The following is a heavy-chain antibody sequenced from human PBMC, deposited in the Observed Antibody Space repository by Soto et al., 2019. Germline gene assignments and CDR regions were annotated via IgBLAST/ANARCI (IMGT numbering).Heavy chain of an antibody. D-gene: IGHD3-10*01. CDR3: ARVTYGSGSYPPSSFDY. V-gene: IGHV4-31*03. Sequence: SETLSLTCTVSGGSISSGGYYWSWIRQHPGKGLEWIGYIYYSGSTYYNPSLKSRVTISVDTSKNQFSLKLSSVTAADTAVYYCARVTYGSGSYPPSSFDYWGQGTLVTVSS. CDR2: IYYSGST. CDR1: GGSISSGGYY. J-gene: IGHJ4*02.